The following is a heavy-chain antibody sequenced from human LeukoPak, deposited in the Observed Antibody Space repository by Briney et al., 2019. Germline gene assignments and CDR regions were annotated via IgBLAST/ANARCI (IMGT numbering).Heavy chain of an antibody. Sequence: PSETLSLTCAVYGGSFSGYSWSWIRQPPGKGLEWIGYIYHSGSTYYNPSLKSRVTISVDRSKNQFSLKLSSVTAADTAVYYCARGRYSGYDYVDYWGQGTLVTVSS. D-gene: IGHD5-12*01. CDR3: ARGRYSGYDYVDY. J-gene: IGHJ4*02. V-gene: IGHV4-30-2*01. CDR2: IYHSGST. CDR1: GGSFSGYS.